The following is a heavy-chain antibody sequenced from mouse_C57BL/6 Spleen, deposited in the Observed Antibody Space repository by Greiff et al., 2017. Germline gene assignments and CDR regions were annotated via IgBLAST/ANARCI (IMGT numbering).Heavy chain of an antibody. V-gene: IGHV6-6*01. CDR3: TRNYDYAMDY. CDR2: IRNKANNHAT. CDR1: GYTFSDAW. J-gene: IGHJ4*01. D-gene: IGHD1-1*01. Sequence: EVQVEESGGGLVQPGGSMKLSCAASGYTFSDAWMDWVRQSPEKGLEWVAEIRNKANNHATYYAESGKGRFTISTDDSKSSVYLPMNSLRAEDTDIYYCTRNYDYAMDYWGQGTSVTVSS.